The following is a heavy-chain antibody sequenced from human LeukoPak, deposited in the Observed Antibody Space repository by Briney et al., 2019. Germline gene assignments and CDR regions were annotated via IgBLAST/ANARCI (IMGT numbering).Heavy chain of an antibody. CDR2: IIPIFGTA. V-gene: IGHV1-69*13. CDR1: GDTFSSYA. CDR3: ARDRKDCSSTSCSLDYYYYYGMDV. J-gene: IGHJ6*02. Sequence: SVKVSCKASGDTFSSYAISWVRQAPGQGLEWMGGIIPIFGTANYAQKFQGRVTITADESTSTAYMELSSLRSEDTAVYYCARDRKDCSSTSCSLDYYYYYGMDVWGQGTTVTVSS. D-gene: IGHD2-2*01.